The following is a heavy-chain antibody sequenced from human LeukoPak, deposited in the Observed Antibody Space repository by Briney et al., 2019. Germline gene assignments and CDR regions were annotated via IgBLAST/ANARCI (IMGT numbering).Heavy chain of an antibody. CDR1: GGSISSSSYY. J-gene: IGHJ4*02. CDR2: IYYSGST. D-gene: IGHD3-10*01. Sequence: PSETLSLTCTVSGGSISSSSYYWGWIRQPPGKGLEWIGSIYYSGSTYYNPSLKSRVTVSVDTSKSQFSLKLSSVTAADTAVYYCARRPVRGVYTTFVYWGQGTLVTVSS. CDR3: ARRPVRGVYTTFVY. V-gene: IGHV4-39*01.